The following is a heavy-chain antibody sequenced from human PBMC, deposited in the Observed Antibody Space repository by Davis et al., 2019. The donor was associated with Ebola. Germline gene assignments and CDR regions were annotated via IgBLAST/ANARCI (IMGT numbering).Heavy chain of an antibody. D-gene: IGHD2-15*01. CDR1: GFTFRTYW. Sequence: PGGSLRLSCAASGFTFRTYWMSWVRQAPGKGLEWVANIKEDGSEKFYVDSLKGRFAISRDNAKNSLFLQINNLGAEDTAVYYCARERVTCGGGSCYYSGLDVWGQGTTVTVSS. V-gene: IGHV3-7*03. CDR3: ARERVTCGGGSCYYSGLDV. J-gene: IGHJ6*02. CDR2: IKEDGSEK.